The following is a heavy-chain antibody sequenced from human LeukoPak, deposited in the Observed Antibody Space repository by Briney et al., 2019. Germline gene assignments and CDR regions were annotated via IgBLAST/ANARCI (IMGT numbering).Heavy chain of an antibody. Sequence: VQPGRSLRLSCAASGFTFSSYGMLWVRPAPGKGLEWVAVIWYDGSNKYYADSVKGRFTISRDNSKNTLYLQMNSLRAEDTAVYYCARDFRIAVAGRGGGFDYWGQGTLVTVSS. CDR2: IWYDGSNK. CDR1: GFTFSSYG. D-gene: IGHD6-19*01. CDR3: ARDFRIAVAGRGGGFDY. V-gene: IGHV3-33*01. J-gene: IGHJ4*02.